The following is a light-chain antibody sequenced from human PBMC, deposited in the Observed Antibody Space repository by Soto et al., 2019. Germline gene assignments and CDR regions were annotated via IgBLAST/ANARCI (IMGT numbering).Light chain of an antibody. CDR1: SSDVGSYNL. Sequence: QSALTQPASVSGSPGQSITISCTGTSSDVGSYNLVSWYQQHPGKAPKLMIYEVSKRPSRVSNRFSGSKSGNTASLTISGLQAEDEADYYCCSYAGSSTGVFGGGTKLTVL. CDR2: EVS. CDR3: CSYAGSSTGV. V-gene: IGLV2-23*02. J-gene: IGLJ3*02.